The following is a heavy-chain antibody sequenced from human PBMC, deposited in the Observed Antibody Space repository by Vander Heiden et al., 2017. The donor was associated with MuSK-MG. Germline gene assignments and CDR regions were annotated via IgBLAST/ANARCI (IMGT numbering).Heavy chain of an antibody. D-gene: IGHD2-15*01. CDR1: GFTLSSYA. Sequence: EVQLLESGGGLVQPGGSLRLSCAASGFTLSSYAMSWVRQAPGKGLEWVSAISGSGGSTYYADSVKGRFTISRDNSKNTLYLQMNSMRAEETAVYYCAKDCSGGSCYGPNFDYWGQGTLVTVSS. CDR3: AKDCSGGSCYGPNFDY. CDR2: ISGSGGST. J-gene: IGHJ4*02. V-gene: IGHV3-23*01.